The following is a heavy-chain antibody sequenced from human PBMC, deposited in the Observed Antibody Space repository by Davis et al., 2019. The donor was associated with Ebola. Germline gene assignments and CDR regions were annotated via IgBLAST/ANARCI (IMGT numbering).Heavy chain of an antibody. Sequence: AASVKVSCKASGYTFTSYAMHWVRQAPGQRLEWMGWINAGNGNTKYSQKFQGRVTITRDTSANTAYMELRSLRCEDTAVYYCARDAGFWGIAMDVWGQGTTVTVSS. D-gene: IGHD3-16*01. CDR1: GYTFTSYA. CDR2: INAGNGNT. V-gene: IGHV1-3*01. CDR3: ARDAGFWGIAMDV. J-gene: IGHJ6*02.